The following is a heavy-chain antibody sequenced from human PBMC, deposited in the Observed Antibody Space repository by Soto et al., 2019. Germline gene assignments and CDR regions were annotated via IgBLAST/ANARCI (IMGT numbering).Heavy chain of an antibody. D-gene: IGHD6-25*01. CDR3: VRDPLRGGSYYYGMDV. V-gene: IGHV5-51*01. J-gene: IGHJ6*02. Sequence: EVQLVQSGPEVKKPGESLKISCKGSGYSFTRYWIGWVRQMPGKGLEWVGIIYPGDLDTRYSPSFRGQVTISAARSTSTASLQWNSLKASATAIYYCVRDPLRGGSYYYGMDVWGQGTTVTVSS. CDR1: GYSFTRYW. CDR2: IYPGDLDT.